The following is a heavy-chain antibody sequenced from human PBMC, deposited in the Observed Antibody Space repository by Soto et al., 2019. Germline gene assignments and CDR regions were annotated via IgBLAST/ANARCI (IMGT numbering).Heavy chain of an antibody. D-gene: IGHD3-9*01. CDR3: AREYYGLLTGYYTDY. J-gene: IGHJ4*02. CDR1: GFPFSSYW. Sequence: EVQLVESGGDLVQRGGSLRLSCAASGFPFSSYWMHWVRHTPGKGLDWVARISGDGVTTYYADSVTGRFTVSRDNAKNTPSLQISGLRAEDTAVYSCAREYYGLLTGYYTDYWGQGTLGSVSS. CDR2: ISGDGVTT. V-gene: IGHV3-74*01.